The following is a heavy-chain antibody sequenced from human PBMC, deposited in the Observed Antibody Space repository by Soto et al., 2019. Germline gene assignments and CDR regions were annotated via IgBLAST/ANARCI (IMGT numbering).Heavy chain of an antibody. Sequence: QVQLVQSGAEVKKPGASVKVSCKASGYTFTSYDINWVRQATGQGLEWMGWMNPNSGNTGYAQKFQGRVTMTRNTSISTAYMELSSRRSEDTAVYYCARGLAEDSSPTPYYYYGMDVWGQGTTVTVSS. CDR3: ARGLAEDSSPTPYYYYGMDV. CDR1: GYTFTSYD. CDR2: MNPNSGNT. J-gene: IGHJ6*02. D-gene: IGHD6-6*01. V-gene: IGHV1-8*01.